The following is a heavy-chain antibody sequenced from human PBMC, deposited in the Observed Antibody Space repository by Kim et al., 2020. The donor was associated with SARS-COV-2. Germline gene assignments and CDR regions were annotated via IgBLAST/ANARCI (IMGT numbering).Heavy chain of an antibody. V-gene: IGHV3-23*01. J-gene: IGHJ6*02. CDR3: AKDHDYTLMDV. Sequence: TYYADSVKGRFTISRDNSKNTLYLQMNSLRAEDTAVYYCAKDHDYTLMDVWGQGTTVTVSS. CDR2: T. D-gene: IGHD4-4*01.